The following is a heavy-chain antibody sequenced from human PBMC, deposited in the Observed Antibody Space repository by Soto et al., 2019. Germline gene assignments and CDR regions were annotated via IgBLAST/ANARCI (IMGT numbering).Heavy chain of an antibody. CDR3: AKDKRAVAAHDAFDI. D-gene: IGHD6-19*01. CDR2: ISWNSGSI. CDR1: GLTFDDYA. V-gene: IGHV3-9*01. J-gene: IGHJ3*02. Sequence: PGGSLRLSCAASGLTFDDYAMHWVRQAPGKGLEWVSGISWNSGSIGYADSVKGRFTISRDNAKNSLYLQMNSLRAEDTALYYCAKDKRAVAAHDAFDIWGQGTMVTVSS.